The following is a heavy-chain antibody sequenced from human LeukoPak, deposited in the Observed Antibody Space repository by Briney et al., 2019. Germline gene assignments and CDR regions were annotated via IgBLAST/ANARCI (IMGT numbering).Heavy chain of an antibody. CDR2: VDPEDGET. Sequence: ASLTVSCTVSGDTLTEFSMHWVRQAPGKGLEWMGGVDPEDGETMYAQKFQGRVTMTEDTSTDTAYMDLSRVRSEDTGVYYCATVGSQFFRCYDYWGQGTLVTVSS. D-gene: IGHD2-8*01. J-gene: IGHJ4*02. CDR3: ATVGSQFFRCYDY. V-gene: IGHV1-24*01. CDR1: GDTLTEFS.